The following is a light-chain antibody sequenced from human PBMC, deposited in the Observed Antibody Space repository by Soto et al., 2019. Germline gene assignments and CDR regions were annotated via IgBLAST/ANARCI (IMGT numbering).Light chain of an antibody. Sequence: EIVMTQSPATLSVSPGERATLSCRASQSVSSNLAWYQQKPGQAPRLLIYGASTRATGIPARFSGSGSGTDFTLTISSLQSEDFAVYYCQQYNNWPPRTFGQRTKVEIK. J-gene: IGKJ1*01. CDR2: GAS. CDR1: QSVSSN. V-gene: IGKV3-15*01. CDR3: QQYNNWPPRT.